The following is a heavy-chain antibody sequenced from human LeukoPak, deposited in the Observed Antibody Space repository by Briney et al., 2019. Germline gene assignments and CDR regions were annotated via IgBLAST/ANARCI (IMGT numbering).Heavy chain of an antibody. V-gene: IGHV1-24*01. J-gene: IGHJ6*03. Sequence: ASVKVSCKVSGYTLTELSMHWVRQAPGKGLGWMGGFDPEDGETIYAQKFQGRVTMTEDTSTDTAYMELSSLRSEDTAVYYCARVVRGWSGPIHAYYYYMDVWGKGTTVTVSS. CDR2: FDPEDGET. CDR1: GYTLTELS. CDR3: ARVVRGWSGPIHAYYYYMDV. D-gene: IGHD3-3*01.